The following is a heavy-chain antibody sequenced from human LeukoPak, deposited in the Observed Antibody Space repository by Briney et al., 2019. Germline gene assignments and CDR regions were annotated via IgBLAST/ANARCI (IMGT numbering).Heavy chain of an antibody. V-gene: IGHV4-59*01. CDR1: GGSISSYY. Sequence: PSETLSLTCTVSGGSISSYYWSWIRQPPGKGLEWIGYIYYSGSTNYNPSLKSRVTISVDTSKDQFSLKLSSVTAADTAVYYCARSYYDILTGYSTPYDYWGQGTLVTVSS. CDR2: IYYSGST. D-gene: IGHD3-9*01. CDR3: ARSYYDILTGYSTPYDY. J-gene: IGHJ4*02.